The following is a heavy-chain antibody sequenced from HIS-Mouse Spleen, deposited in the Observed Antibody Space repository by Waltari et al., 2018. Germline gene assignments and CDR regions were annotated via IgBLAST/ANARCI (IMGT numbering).Heavy chain of an antibody. CDR2: IFSNDEK. CDR3: ARIRSHNWNYSWFDP. V-gene: IGHV2-26*01. Sequence: QVTLKESGPVLVKPTETLTLTCTVSGFAPRNASMGVSWIRQPPGKALEWLAHIFSNDEKSYSTSLKSRLTISKDTSKSQVVLTMTNMDPVDTATYYCARIRSHNWNYSWFDPWGQGTLVTVSS. J-gene: IGHJ5*02. D-gene: IGHD1-7*01. CDR1: GFAPRNASMG.